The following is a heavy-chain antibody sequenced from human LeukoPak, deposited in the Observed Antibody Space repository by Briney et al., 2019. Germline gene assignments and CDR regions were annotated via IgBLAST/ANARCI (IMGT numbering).Heavy chain of an antibody. CDR1: GGSISSGGYY. CDR3: ARGVATIPPLAFDY. V-gene: IGHV4-31*03. J-gene: IGHJ4*02. Sequence: PSETLSLTCTVSGGSISSGGYYWSWIRQHPGKGLEWIGYIYYSGGTYYDPSLKSRVTISVDTSKNQFSLKLSSVTAADTAVYYCARGVATIPPLAFDYWGQGTLVTVSS. D-gene: IGHD5-12*01. CDR2: IYYSGGT.